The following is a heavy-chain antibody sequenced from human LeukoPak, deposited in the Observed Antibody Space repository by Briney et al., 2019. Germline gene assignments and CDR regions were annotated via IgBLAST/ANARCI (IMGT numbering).Heavy chain of an antibody. V-gene: IGHV5-51*01. J-gene: IGHJ4*02. D-gene: IGHD2-15*01. CDR1: GYSFTSYW. CDR3: ARLRGYCSGGSCYFDY. CDR2: IYPGDSDT. Sequence: GESLKISCEGSGYSFTSYWIGWVRQMPGKGLEWMGIIYPGDSDTRYSPSFQGQVTISADKSISTAYLQWSSLKASDTAMYYCARLRGYCSGGSCYFDYWGQGTLVTVSS.